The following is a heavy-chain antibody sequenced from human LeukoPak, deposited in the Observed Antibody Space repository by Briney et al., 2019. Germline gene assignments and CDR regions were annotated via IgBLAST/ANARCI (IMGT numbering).Heavy chain of an antibody. J-gene: IGHJ4*02. CDR3: ARDSYDYGYDY. D-gene: IGHD3-10*01. CDR1: GFTFSSYS. Sequence: GGSLRLSCAASGFTFSSYSMNWVRQAPGKGLEWVSYISSSSSTIYYADSVKGRFTISRDNAKNSLYLQMNSLRAEDTAVYYCARDSYDYGYDYWGQGTLVTVSS. CDR2: ISSSSSTI. V-gene: IGHV3-48*04.